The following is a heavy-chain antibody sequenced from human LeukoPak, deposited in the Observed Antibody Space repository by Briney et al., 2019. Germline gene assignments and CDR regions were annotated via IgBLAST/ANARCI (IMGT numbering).Heavy chain of an antibody. V-gene: IGHV3-9*01. D-gene: IGHD6-19*01. J-gene: IGHJ4*02. Sequence: GGSLRLSCAASGFTFSSYAMHWVRQAPGKGLEWVSGISWNSGSIGYADSVKGRFTISRDNAKNSLYLQMNSLRAEDTALYYCAKDILDGGLAVAGPFDYWGQGTLVTVSS. CDR1: GFTFSSYA. CDR2: ISWNSGSI. CDR3: AKDILDGGLAVAGPFDY.